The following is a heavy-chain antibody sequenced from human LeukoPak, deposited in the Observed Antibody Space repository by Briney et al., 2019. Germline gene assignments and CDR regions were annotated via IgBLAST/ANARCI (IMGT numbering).Heavy chain of an antibody. J-gene: IGHJ4*02. D-gene: IGHD3-3*01. CDR2: ISSSSSYI. CDR1: GFTFSSYS. V-gene: IGHV3-21*01. Sequence: GGSLRLSCAASGFTFSSYSMNWVRQAPGKGLEWVSSISSSSSYIYYADSVKGRFTISRDNAKNLLYLQMNSLRAEDTAVYYCARDIPNYDFWSGYYPRYFDYWGQGTLVTVSS. CDR3: ARDIPNYDFWSGYYPRYFDY.